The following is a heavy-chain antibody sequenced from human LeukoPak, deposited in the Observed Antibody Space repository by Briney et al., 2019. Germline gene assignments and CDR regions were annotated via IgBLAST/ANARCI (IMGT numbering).Heavy chain of an antibody. V-gene: IGHV3-11*01. J-gene: IGHJ4*02. D-gene: IGHD1-26*01. CDR1: GFTFSDYY. CDR3: ARGGGSYYDY. Sequence: PGGSLRLSCAASGFTFSDYYMSWLRQAPGKGLEGVSYISSSGRTIYYADSVKGRFTISRDNAKNSLYLQMNSLSAEDTAVYYCARGGGSYYDYWGQGTLVTVSS. CDR2: ISSSGRTI.